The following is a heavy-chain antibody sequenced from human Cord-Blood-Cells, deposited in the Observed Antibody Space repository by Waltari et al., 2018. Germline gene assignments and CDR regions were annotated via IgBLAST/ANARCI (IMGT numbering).Heavy chain of an antibody. D-gene: IGHD2-21*01. CDR3: ARTWAGDCGYFDY. CDR2: ISAYNGNT. Sequence: QVQLLNSGAEVKQPGAYVKVSCKASGYTFTTYGTSWVRQAPGQGLEWMGWISAYNGNTNYAQKLQGRVTMTTDTSTSTAYMELRNLRSDDTAVYYCARTWAGDCGYFDYWGQGTLVTVSS. CDR1: GYTFTTYG. J-gene: IGHJ4*02. V-gene: IGHV1-18*01.